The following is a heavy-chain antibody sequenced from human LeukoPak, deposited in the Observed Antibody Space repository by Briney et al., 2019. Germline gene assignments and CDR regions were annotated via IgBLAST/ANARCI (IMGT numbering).Heavy chain of an antibody. CDR2: INSDGSST. D-gene: IGHD3-9*01. CDR1: GFTFSSYW. V-gene: IGHV3-74*01. Sequence: GGSLRLSCAASGFTFSSYWMHWVRQAPGKGLVWVSRINSDGSSTSYADPVKGRFTISRDNSKNTLYLQMNSLRAEDTAVYYCAAEYYDILTGSNYYYGMDVWGQGTTVTVSS. CDR3: AAEYYDILTGSNYYYGMDV. J-gene: IGHJ6*02.